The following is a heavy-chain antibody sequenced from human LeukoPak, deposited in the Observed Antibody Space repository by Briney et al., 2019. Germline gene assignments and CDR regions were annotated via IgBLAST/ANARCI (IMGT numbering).Heavy chain of an antibody. J-gene: IGHJ6*02. CDR1: GFTFSSYE. CDR2: ISSSSSTI. CDR3: ASILLWFGAYYYGMDV. Sequence: PGGSLRLSCAASGFTFSSYEMNWVRQAPGKGLEWVSYISSSSSTIYYADSVKGRFTISRDNAKNSLYLQMNSLRDEDTAVYYCASILLWFGAYYYGMDVWGQGTTVTVSS. V-gene: IGHV3-48*03. D-gene: IGHD3-10*01.